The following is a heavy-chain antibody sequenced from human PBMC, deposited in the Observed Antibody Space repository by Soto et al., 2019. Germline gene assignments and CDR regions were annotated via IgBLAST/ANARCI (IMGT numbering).Heavy chain of an antibody. V-gene: IGHV3-48*03. D-gene: IGHD6-13*01. CDR2: ISSSGSTI. CDR1: GFTFSSYE. CDR3: ARSFSSSWDPYGMDV. Sequence: PGGSLRLSCAASGFTFSSYEMNWVRQAPGKGLEWVSYISSSGSTIYYADSVKGRLTISGDNAKSAVYLQMSSLRAEDTAVYYCARSFSSSWDPYGMDVWGQGPTVTLPS. J-gene: IGHJ6*02.